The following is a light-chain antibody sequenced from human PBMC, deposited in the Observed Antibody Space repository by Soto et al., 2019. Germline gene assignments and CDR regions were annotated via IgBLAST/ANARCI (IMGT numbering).Light chain of an antibody. CDR1: SSDVGGYNY. J-gene: IGLJ2*01. CDR3: SSYTSSSTLVV. Sequence: QSALTQPASVSGSPGQSITISCTGTSSDVGGYNYVSWYQQHPGKAPKLMIYDVSNRPSGVSNRFSGSKSGNTASLTISGLPAEDEADYYCSSYTSSSTLVVFGGGTQLTVL. V-gene: IGLV2-14*01. CDR2: DVS.